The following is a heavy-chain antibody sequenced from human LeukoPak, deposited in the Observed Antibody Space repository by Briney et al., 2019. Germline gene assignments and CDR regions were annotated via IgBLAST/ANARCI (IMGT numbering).Heavy chain of an antibody. J-gene: IGHJ6*02. Sequence: SVKVSCKASGGTFSSYAISWVRQAPGQGLEWMGRIIPILGIANYAQKFQGRVTITADKSTSTAYMELSSLRSEDTAVYYCAREIAVAGTNYYGMDVWGQGTTVTVSS. CDR3: AREIAVAGTNYYGMDV. CDR2: IIPILGIA. V-gene: IGHV1-69*04. CDR1: GGTFSSYA. D-gene: IGHD6-19*01.